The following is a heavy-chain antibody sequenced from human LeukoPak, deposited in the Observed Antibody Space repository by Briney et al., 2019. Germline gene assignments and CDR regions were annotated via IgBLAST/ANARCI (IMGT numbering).Heavy chain of an antibody. CDR3: ARGFSSGRGAFDY. CDR2: ISSSPTTI. Sequence: GGSLRLSCAASGFTFRTYSMNWVRQAPGKGLEWVSYISSSPTTIYYADSVKGRFTISRDNARNSLFLQVNSLRDEDTAVYYCARGFSSGRGAFDYWGQGTLVTVSS. CDR1: GFTFRTYS. V-gene: IGHV3-48*02. J-gene: IGHJ4*02. D-gene: IGHD6-19*01.